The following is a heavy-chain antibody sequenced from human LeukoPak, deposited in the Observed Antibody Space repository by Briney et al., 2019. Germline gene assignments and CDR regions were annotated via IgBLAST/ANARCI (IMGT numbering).Heavy chain of an antibody. V-gene: IGHV3-30*03. D-gene: IGHD3-22*01. J-gene: IGHJ4*02. CDR2: ISYDGSNK. Sequence: GGSLRLSCAASGFTFSSYSMNWVRQAPGKGLEWVAVISYDGSNKYYADSVKGRFTISRDNSKNTLYLQMNSLRAEDTAVYYCARDGDYYDSSGYSSGDYWGQGTLVTVSS. CDR3: ARDGDYYDSSGYSSGDY. CDR1: GFTFSSYS.